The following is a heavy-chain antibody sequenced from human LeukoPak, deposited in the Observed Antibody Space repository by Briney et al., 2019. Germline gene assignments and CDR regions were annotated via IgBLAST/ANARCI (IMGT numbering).Heavy chain of an antibody. Sequence: GGSLRLSCAASGFTFTSYAMSWVRQAPGKGLEWVSAISGSGVTTYYADSVKGRFTISRDNSKNTLYLQMNSLRAEDASIYYCAKGEVGVSFDYRGQGTLVTVSS. V-gene: IGHV3-23*01. CDR2: ISGSGVTT. CDR3: AKGEVGVSFDY. D-gene: IGHD1-26*01. J-gene: IGHJ4*02. CDR1: GFTFTSYA.